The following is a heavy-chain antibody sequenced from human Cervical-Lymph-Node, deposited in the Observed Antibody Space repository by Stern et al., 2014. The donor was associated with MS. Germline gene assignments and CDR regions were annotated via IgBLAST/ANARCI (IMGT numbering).Heavy chain of an antibody. J-gene: IGHJ5*02. CDR2: INPGDSDP. CDR1: GYSFTSYW. V-gene: IGHV5-51*01. CDR3: ARRHCSSRRCGWFDP. D-gene: IGHD2-2*01. Sequence: VQLVQSGAEVKKPGESLKISCKGSGYSFTSYWIRWVRQMPGKGLEWMGIINPGDSDPRYSPSFQGPVTISADKSISTAYLQWSSLKASDTAMYYCARRHCSSRRCGWFDPWGQGTLVTVSS.